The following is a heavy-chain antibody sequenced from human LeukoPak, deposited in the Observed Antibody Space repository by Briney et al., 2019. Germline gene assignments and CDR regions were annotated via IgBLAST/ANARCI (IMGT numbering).Heavy chain of an antibody. Sequence: GGSLRLSCAASEFDFSSHAMTWVRQAPGKGLEWVSAISISGSKTYYADSVKGRFTISRDNSKNTLYLQMNSLRAEDTAVYYCANEIRPNNYWGQGTQVTVSS. CDR1: EFDFSSHA. J-gene: IGHJ4*02. D-gene: IGHD2-8*01. V-gene: IGHV3-23*01. CDR2: ISISGSKT. CDR3: ANEIRPNNY.